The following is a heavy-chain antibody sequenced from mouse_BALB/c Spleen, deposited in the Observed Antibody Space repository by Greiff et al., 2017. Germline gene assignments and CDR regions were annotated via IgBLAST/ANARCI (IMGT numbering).Heavy chain of an antibody. D-gene: IGHD2-2*01. CDR2: IDPANGNT. CDR1: GFNIKDTY. V-gene: IGHV14-3*02. J-gene: IGHJ4*01. CDR3: APWGYDDAMDY. Sequence: VQLQQSGAELVKPGASVKLSCTASGFNIKDTYMHWVKQRPEQGLEWIGRIDPANGNTKYDPKFQGKATITADTSSNTAYLQLSSLTSEDTAVYDCAPWGYDDAMDYWGQGTSVTVSS.